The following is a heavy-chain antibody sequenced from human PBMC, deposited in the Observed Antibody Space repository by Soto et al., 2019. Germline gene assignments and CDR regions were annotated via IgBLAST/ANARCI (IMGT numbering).Heavy chain of an antibody. Sequence: AGESMKISCKGSGYSFTTYWSGWVRQMPGKGLEWMGIIYPGDSDTRYSPSFQGQVTISADKYISTAYLQWSSLKASDTAMYYCARKDSSSAFDYWGQGTLVTVSS. V-gene: IGHV5-51*01. D-gene: IGHD3-22*01. CDR1: GYSFTTYW. J-gene: IGHJ4*02. CDR2: IYPGDSDT. CDR3: ARKDSSSAFDY.